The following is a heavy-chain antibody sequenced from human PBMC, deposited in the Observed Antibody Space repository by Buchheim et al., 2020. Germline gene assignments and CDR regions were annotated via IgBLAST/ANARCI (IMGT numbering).Heavy chain of an antibody. CDR3: AKDPDQYQLPPNYGMDV. CDR1: GFTFSSYG. Sequence: QVQLVESGGGVVQPGRSLRLSCAASGFTFSSYGMHWVRQAPGKGLEWVAVISYDGSNKYYADSVKGRFTISRDNSKNTLYLQMNSLRAEDTAVYYCAKDPDQYQLPPNYGMDVWGQGT. D-gene: IGHD2-2*01. V-gene: IGHV3-30*18. J-gene: IGHJ6*02. CDR2: ISYDGSNK.